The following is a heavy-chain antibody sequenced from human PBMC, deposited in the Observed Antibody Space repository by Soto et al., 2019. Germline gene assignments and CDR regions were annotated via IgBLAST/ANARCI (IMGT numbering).Heavy chain of an antibody. CDR2: ISSSSSTI. J-gene: IGHJ6*02. CDR3: ARDVGYDFHYYYGMDV. V-gene: IGHV3-48*02. CDR1: GFTFSSYA. D-gene: IGHD5-12*01. Sequence: GGSLRLSCAASGFTFSSYAMHWVRQAPEKGLEWVSYISSSSSTIYYADSVKGRFTISRDNAKNSLYLQMNSLRDEDTAVYYCARDVGYDFHYYYGMDVWGQGTTVTVSS.